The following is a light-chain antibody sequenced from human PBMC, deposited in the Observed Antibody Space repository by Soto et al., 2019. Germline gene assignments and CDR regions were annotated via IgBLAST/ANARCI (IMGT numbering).Light chain of an antibody. CDR3: HQYNNWPPEVT. J-gene: IGKJ3*01. V-gene: IGKV3-15*01. CDR1: QSVSSN. Sequence: EIVMTQSPATLSVSPGEGATLSCRASQSVSSNLAWYQHKPGQAPRLLIYGASTRATGIPARFSGSGSGTEFTLTISSLQSEDFALYYCHQYNNWPPEVTFGPGTKVDIK. CDR2: GAS.